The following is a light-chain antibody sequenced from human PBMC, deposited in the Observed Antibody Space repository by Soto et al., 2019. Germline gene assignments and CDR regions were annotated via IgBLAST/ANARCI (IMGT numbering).Light chain of an antibody. CDR1: SSNIGSAT. CDR3: AAWDDNVNGPM. V-gene: IGLV1-44*01. J-gene: IGLJ3*02. Sequence: QAVVTQPPSASGTPGQRVTMSCSGRSSNIGSATVNWYQQLPGTAPKLLIYGNDQRPSGVSDRFSGSKSGTSASLAISGLQSEDEAEYYCAAWDDNVNGPMFGGGTQLTVL. CDR2: GND.